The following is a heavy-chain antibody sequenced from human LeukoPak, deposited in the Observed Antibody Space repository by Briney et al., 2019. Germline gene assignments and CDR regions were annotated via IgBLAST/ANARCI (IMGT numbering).Heavy chain of an antibody. Sequence: SETLSLTCAVYGGSFSGYYWSWIRQPPGKGLEWIGEINHSGSTNYNPSLKSRVTISVDTSKNQFSLKLSSVTAADTAVYYCARGSSTSLDYSGQGTLVTVSS. V-gene: IGHV4-34*01. CDR2: INHSGST. J-gene: IGHJ4*02. D-gene: IGHD2-2*01. CDR1: GGSFSGYY. CDR3: ARGSSTSLDY.